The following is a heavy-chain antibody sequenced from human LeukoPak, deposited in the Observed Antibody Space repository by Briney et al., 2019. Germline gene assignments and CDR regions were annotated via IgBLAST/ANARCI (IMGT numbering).Heavy chain of an antibody. Sequence: ASVKVSCKASGYLFTAYDLHWVRQAPGLGLEWMGRIIPNSGATNYAQNFQGRVTLTRDTSISTTYMELSRLSPDDTAIYYCARGISGGFDIWGQGTMVTVSS. CDR3: ARGISGGFDI. J-gene: IGHJ3*02. D-gene: IGHD2-21*01. V-gene: IGHV1-2*06. CDR1: GYLFTAYD. CDR2: IIPNSGAT.